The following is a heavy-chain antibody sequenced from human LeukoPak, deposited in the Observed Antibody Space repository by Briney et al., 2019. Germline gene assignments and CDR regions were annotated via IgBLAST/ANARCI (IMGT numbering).Heavy chain of an antibody. CDR1: GNSISSGDYY. CDR2: IYTSGST. V-gene: IGHV4-61*02. CDR3: ARDMGAGYSYGLRDNWFDP. D-gene: IGHD5-18*01. J-gene: IGHJ5*02. Sequence: SETLSLTCTVSGNSISSGDYYWSWIRQPAGKGLEWIGRIYTSGSTTYNPSLKSRVTISGDTSKNQFSLKLSSVTAADTAVYYCARDMGAGYSYGLRDNWFDPWGQGTLVTVSS.